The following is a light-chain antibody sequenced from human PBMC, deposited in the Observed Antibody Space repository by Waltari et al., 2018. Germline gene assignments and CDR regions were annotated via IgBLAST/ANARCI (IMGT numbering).Light chain of an antibody. V-gene: IGKV3-11*01. CDR3: LQRADWPPIT. Sequence: EVVLTQSPATLSVSPGERATISCRASQTISTFLFWYQQKPGQAPRLLIYDASNRATGIPARFSGSGSWTDFTLTISSLEAEDSAVYYCLQRADWPPITFGQGTRLEI. CDR1: QTISTF. J-gene: IGKJ5*01. CDR2: DAS.